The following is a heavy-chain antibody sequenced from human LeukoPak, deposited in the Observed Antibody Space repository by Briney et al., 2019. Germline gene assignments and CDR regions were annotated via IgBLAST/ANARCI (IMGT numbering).Heavy chain of an antibody. Sequence: GGSLRLSCAASGFTFSSYAMHWVRQAPGKGLEWVAVISYDGSNKYYADSVKGRFTISRDNSKNTLYLQMNSLRAEDMAVYYCARDGGDQGLDYWGQGTLVTVSS. J-gene: IGHJ4*02. D-gene: IGHD2-21*02. CDR2: ISYDGSNK. V-gene: IGHV3-30-3*01. CDR1: GFTFSSYA. CDR3: ARDGGDQGLDY.